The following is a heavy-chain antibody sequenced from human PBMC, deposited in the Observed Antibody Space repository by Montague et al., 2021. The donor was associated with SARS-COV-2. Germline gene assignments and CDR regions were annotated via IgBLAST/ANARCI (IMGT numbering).Heavy chain of an antibody. CDR2: ISYSGST. D-gene: IGHD4-23*01. J-gene: IGHJ4*02. CDR1: GDSVNRNY. CDR3: AKASGGYGGDFDS. Sequence: SETLSLTCSVSGDSVNRNYWSWVRQPPGKGLEWLGYISYSGSTYNPSLNSRVTMSLDTSKNHFSLNLISVIAADTAVYYCAKASGGYGGDFDSWGQGTLVIVSS. V-gene: IGHV4-59*02.